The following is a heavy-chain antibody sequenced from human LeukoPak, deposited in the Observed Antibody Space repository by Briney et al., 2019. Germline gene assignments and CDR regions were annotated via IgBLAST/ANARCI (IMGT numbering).Heavy chain of an antibody. CDR2: ISGSGGST. CDR3: AKALNFDWLYDDY. J-gene: IGHJ4*02. D-gene: IGHD3-9*01. Sequence: GGSLRLSCAASGFTFSSYAMSWVRQAPGKGLEWVSAISGSGGSTYYADSVKGRFTSSRDNSKNTLYLQMNSLRAEDTAVYYCAKALNFDWLYDDYWGQGTLVTVSS. CDR1: GFTFSSYA. V-gene: IGHV3-23*01.